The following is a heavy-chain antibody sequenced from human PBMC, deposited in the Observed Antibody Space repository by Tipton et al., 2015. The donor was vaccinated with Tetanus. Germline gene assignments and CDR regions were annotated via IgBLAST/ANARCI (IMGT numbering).Heavy chain of an antibody. J-gene: IGHJ5*02. V-gene: IGHV1-18*01. D-gene: IGHD3-16*01. Sequence: QSGAEVKKPWASVKVSCKASGYTFTHYGVNWVRQAPGQGLEWMGWISPFNENVNYAEKFQGRLTMTTDRSTATVYMDLRSLRSDDTAVYYCARGGGRGPREYFEHWGQGTLVTVSS. CDR3: ARGGGRGPREYFEH. CDR1: GYTFTHYG. CDR2: ISPFNENV.